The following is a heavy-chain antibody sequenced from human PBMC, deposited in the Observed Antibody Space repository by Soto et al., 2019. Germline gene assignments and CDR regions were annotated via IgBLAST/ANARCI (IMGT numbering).Heavy chain of an antibody. CDR2: IYYSGST. CDR1: GGSISSGGYY. Sequence: QVQLQESGPGLVKPSQTLSLTCTVSGGSISSGGYYWSWIRQHPGKGLEWIGYIYYSGSTYYNPSLKRXXTXSXATSKDQFSLKLSSVTAADTAVYYGAVSRDGYSMDVWGQGTTVTVSS. V-gene: IGHV4-31*03. D-gene: IGHD2-2*01. J-gene: IGHJ6*02. CDR3: AVSRDGYSMDV.